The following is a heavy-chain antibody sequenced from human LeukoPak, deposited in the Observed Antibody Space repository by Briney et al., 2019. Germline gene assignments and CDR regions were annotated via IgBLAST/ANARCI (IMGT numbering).Heavy chain of an antibody. CDR1: GYTFTSYA. CDR3: ARGWLLDYYYHYGMDV. J-gene: IGHJ6*02. CDR2: INAGNGNT. V-gene: IGHV1-3*01. Sequence: ASVKVSCKASGYTFTSYAMRWVRQAPGQRLEWMGWINAGNGNTKYSQKFQGRVTITRDTSASTAYMELRSLRSDDTAVYYCARGWLLDYYYHYGMDVWGQGTTVTVSS. D-gene: IGHD3-22*01.